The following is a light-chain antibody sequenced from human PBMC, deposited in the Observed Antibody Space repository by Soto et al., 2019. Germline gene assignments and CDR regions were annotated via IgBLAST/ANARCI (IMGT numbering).Light chain of an antibody. CDR1: QSITSW. V-gene: IGKV1-5*01. J-gene: IGKJ2*01. CDR3: QQYHSFSFT. CDR2: DVF. Sequence: DIQMTQSPSSLSASVGDRVTITCRASQSITSWLAWYQQKPGRAPKLLIYDVFNLQSGVPSRFSGSGSGTEFTLTISSLQPDDSATYYCQQYHSFSFTCGQGTKLEI.